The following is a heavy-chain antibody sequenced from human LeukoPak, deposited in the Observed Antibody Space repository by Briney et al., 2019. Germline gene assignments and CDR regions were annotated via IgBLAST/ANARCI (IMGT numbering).Heavy chain of an antibody. D-gene: IGHD1-14*01. CDR3: ARGYIGPDY. CDR1: GFTPREYW. Sequence: GGSLRLSCAASGFTPREYWMHWVRQAPGKGLEWVSRINNDGSSATYADSVRGRFTISRDNAKSTLDLQMNSLRAEDTAVYYCARGYIGPDYWGQGTLVTVSS. J-gene: IGHJ4*02. CDR2: INNDGSSA. V-gene: IGHV3-74*03.